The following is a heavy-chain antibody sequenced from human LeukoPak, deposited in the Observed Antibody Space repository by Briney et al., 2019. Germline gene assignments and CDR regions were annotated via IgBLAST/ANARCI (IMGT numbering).Heavy chain of an antibody. Sequence: HPGGSLRLSCAASGFTFSDHYMDWVRQAPGKGLEWVARTRNKANSYTTEYAASVQGRFTTSRDDSKNSVYLQMNSLKIEDTAVYYCARNGYGDLGRDWGQGTLVTVSS. CDR2: TRNKANSYTT. J-gene: IGHJ4*02. CDR3: ARNGYGDLGRD. D-gene: IGHD4-17*01. CDR1: GFTFSDHY. V-gene: IGHV3-72*01.